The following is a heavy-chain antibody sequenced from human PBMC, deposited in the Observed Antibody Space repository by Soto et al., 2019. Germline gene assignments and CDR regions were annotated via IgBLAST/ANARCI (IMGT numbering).Heavy chain of an antibody. CDR3: AREPVAASGKWFDY. J-gene: IGHJ4*02. V-gene: IGHV1-18*01. CDR2: ISAYNGNT. Sequence: ASVEVCGEASGYTFTSYGISWVRQAPGQGLEWMGWISAYNGNTNYAQKLQGRVTMTTDTSTGTAYMELRSLRSDDTAVYYCAREPVAASGKWFDYWGQGTLVTVSS. CDR1: GYTFTSYG. D-gene: IGHD6-19*01.